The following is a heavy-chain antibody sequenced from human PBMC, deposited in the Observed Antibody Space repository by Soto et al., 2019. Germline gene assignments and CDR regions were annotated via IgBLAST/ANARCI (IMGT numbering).Heavy chain of an antibody. CDR2: IYPGDSDT. V-gene: IGHV5-51*01. CDR1: GYSFTSYW. J-gene: IGHJ3*02. D-gene: IGHD2-8*02. CDR3: ARIRFELVSPGVGHAFDI. Sequence: PGESLKISCKGSGYSFTSYWIGWVRQMPGKGLEWMGIIYPGDSDTRYSPSFQGQVTISADKSISTAYLQWSSLKASDTAMYYCARIRFELVSPGVGHAFDIWGQGTMVTVSS.